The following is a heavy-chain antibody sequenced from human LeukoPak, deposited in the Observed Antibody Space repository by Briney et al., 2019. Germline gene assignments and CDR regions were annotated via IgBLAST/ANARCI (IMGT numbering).Heavy chain of an antibody. D-gene: IGHD3-10*01. CDR2: ISGYNGNT. J-gene: IGHJ4*02. CDR3: ARGSSTMVRGVHDY. Sequence: GASVKVSCKASGYTFTSYGISRVRQAPGQGLEWRGWISGYNGNTNYAQKLQGRVTMTTDTSTGTAYMELRSLRSDDTAVYYCARGSSTMVRGVHDYWGQRTLVTVSS. CDR1: GYTFTSYG. V-gene: IGHV1-18*01.